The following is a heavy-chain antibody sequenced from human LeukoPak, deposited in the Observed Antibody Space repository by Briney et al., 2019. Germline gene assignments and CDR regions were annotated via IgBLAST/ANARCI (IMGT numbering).Heavy chain of an antibody. Sequence: SETLSLTCTVSGDSISSGSYYWGWIRQPPGKGLEWIGSFYYSGSTYYNPSLKSRVTISVDTSKNQFSLQLNSVTATDTAVYYCARRSITWNAFDIWGQGTMVTVSS. CDR1: GDSISSGSYY. J-gene: IGHJ3*02. V-gene: IGHV4-39*01. D-gene: IGHD6-13*01. CDR2: FYYSGST. CDR3: ARRSITWNAFDI.